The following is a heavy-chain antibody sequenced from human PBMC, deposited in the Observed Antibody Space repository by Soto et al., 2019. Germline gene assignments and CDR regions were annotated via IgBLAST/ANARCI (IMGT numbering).Heavy chain of an antibody. V-gene: IGHV1-18*01. J-gene: IGHJ6*02. D-gene: IGHD2-15*01. CDR3: ARAGAAPYYYYGMDV. Sequence: ASVKVSCKASGYTFSTSGMSWLRQAPGQGLEWMGWVSTYNGDTNDAPKFQDRVTMTSDTSTSTVYMELRSLRSDDTAVYYCARAGAAPYYYYGMDVWGQGARVTVSS. CDR2: VSTYNGDT. CDR1: GYTFSTSG.